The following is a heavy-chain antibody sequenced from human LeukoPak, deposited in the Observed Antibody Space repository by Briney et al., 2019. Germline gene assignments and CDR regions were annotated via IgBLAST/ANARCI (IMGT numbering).Heavy chain of an antibody. Sequence: ASVKVSCKVSGYTLTELSMHWVRQAPGKGLEWMGGFDPEDGETIYAQKFQGRVTMTEDTSTVTAYMELSSLRSEDTAVYYCATEGGTFGGVIVPLDYWGQGTLVTVSS. J-gene: IGHJ4*02. CDR2: FDPEDGET. V-gene: IGHV1-24*01. CDR1: GYTLTELS. CDR3: ATEGGTFGGVIVPLDY. D-gene: IGHD3-16*02.